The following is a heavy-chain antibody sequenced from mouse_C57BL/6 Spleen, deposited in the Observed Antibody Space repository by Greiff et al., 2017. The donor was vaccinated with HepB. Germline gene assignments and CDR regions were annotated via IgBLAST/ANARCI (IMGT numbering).Heavy chain of an antibody. D-gene: IGHD1-1*01. CDR2: IWRGGST. J-gene: IGHJ4*01. Sequence: QVQLKQSGPGLVQPSQSLSITCTVSGFSLTSYGVHWVRQSPGKGLEWLGVIWRGGSTDYNAACMSRLSITKDNSKSQVFFKMNSLQADDTAIYYCAKDYYGSRGAMDYWGQGTSVTVSS. V-gene: IGHV2-5*01. CDR1: GFSLTSYG. CDR3: AKDYYGSRGAMDY.